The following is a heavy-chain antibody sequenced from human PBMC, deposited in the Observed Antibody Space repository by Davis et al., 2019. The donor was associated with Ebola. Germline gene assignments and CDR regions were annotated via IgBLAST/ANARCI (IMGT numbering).Heavy chain of an antibody. CDR2: ISAYNGNT. D-gene: IGHD2-15*01. CDR3: ARGYCSGGSCYARAYYFDY. Sequence: ASVKVSCKASGYTFTSYGISWVRQVPGQGLEWMGWISAYNGNTNYAQKLQGRVTMTTDTSTSTAYMELRSLRSDDTAVYYCARGYCSGGSCYARAYYFDYWGQGTLVTVSS. V-gene: IGHV1-18*01. CDR1: GYTFTSYG. J-gene: IGHJ4*02.